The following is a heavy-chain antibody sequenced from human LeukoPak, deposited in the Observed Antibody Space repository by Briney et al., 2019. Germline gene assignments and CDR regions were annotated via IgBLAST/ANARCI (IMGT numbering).Heavy chain of an antibody. V-gene: IGHV3-23*01. CDR2: ISGSGGST. CDR3: AKAPLWFGESTHFDY. D-gene: IGHD3-10*01. Sequence: GGSLRLSCAASGFTFSSYGMNWVRQAPGKGLDWVSGISGSGGSTYYADSVKGRFTISRNNSKNTLYLQMNSLRAEDTAVYYCAKAPLWFGESTHFDYWGQGTLVTVSS. CDR1: GFTFSSYG. J-gene: IGHJ4*02.